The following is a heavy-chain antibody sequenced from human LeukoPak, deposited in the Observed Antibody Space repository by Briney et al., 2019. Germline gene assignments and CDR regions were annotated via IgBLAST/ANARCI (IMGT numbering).Heavy chain of an antibody. CDR2: INHSGST. CDR3: AAFGSGSYLGY. J-gene: IGHJ4*02. Sequence: SETLSITCAVYGGSFSDYYWSWIRQPPGKGLEWIGEINHSGSTNYNPSLKSRVTISIDTSMNHFSLKLSSVTAADTAVYYCAAFGSGSYLGYWGQGTLVTVSS. CDR1: GGSFSDYY. V-gene: IGHV4-34*01. D-gene: IGHD3-10*01.